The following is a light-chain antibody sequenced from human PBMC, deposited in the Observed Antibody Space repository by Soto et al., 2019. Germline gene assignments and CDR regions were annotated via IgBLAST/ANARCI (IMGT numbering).Light chain of an antibody. Sequence: DIVLTQSPGTVSLSPGDTATLSCKASQTGSTSLSWYQQKPGQPPRLLIYGETFRATGIPARFSGSGSGADFTLTISSLEPEDFAVYYCQHRSDWLYTFGQGTKVDIK. V-gene: IGKV3-11*01. CDR1: QTGSTS. CDR2: GET. CDR3: QHRSDWLYT. J-gene: IGKJ2*01.